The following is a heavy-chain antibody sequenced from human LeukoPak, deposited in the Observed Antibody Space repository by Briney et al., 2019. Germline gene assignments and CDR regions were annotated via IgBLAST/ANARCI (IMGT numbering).Heavy chain of an antibody. D-gene: IGHD5-12*01. Sequence: PGGSLRLSCAASGFTFSSYSMNWVRQAPGKGLEWVSFIYSDSTHYSDSVKGRFTISRDNSKNTLYLQMNSLRAEDTAVYYCVRVESVVATTADAFDIWGQGTMVTVSS. J-gene: IGHJ3*02. CDR1: GFTFSSYS. CDR2: IYSDST. CDR3: VRVESVVATTADAFDI. V-gene: IGHV3-66*01.